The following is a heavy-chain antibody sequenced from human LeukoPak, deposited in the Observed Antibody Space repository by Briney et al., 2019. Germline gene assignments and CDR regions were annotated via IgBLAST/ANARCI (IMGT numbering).Heavy chain of an antibody. CDR1: GYSFTSRW. D-gene: IGHD6-13*01. V-gene: IGHV5-51*01. J-gene: IGHJ4*02. Sequence: GESLKISCKGSGYSFTSRWIAWVRQMPGKGLEWMGIIYPGDSDTRYSPSFQGQVTISADKSISTAYLQWNSLKASDTGMYYCARIDRGSSWTETPRPVDFWGQGTLVTVSS. CDR2: IYPGDSDT. CDR3: ARIDRGSSWTETPRPVDF.